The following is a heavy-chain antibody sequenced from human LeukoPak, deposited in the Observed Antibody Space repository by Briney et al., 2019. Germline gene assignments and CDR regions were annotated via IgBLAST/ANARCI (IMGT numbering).Heavy chain of an antibody. CDR2: IKEDGTDK. V-gene: IGHV3-7*05. J-gene: IGHJ6*02. Sequence: GGSLRLSCAPSAFTFSTYWMSWVRQGPGKGLEWVANIKEDGTDKYYVDSVKGRFTISRDSAMNSVCLQMNSLRAEDTAVYYCAYSTLSPAGGMDVWGQGTTVTVSS. CDR1: AFTFSTYW. D-gene: IGHD2/OR15-2a*01. CDR3: AYSTLSPAGGMDV.